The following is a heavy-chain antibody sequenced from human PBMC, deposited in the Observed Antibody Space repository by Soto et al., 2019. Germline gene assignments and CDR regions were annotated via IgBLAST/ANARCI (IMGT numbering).Heavy chain of an antibody. J-gene: IGHJ3*02. CDR3: AREGYCSGGSCYSGGFSAFDI. CDR1: GYTFTSYG. Sequence: ASVKVSCKSSGYTFTSYGISCVRQAPGQGLEWMGWISAYNGIANYAQKFQGRVTITADKSTSTAYMELSSLRSEDTAVYYCAREGYCSGGSCYSGGFSAFDIWGQGTMVTVSS. D-gene: IGHD2-15*01. V-gene: IGHV1-18*01. CDR2: ISAYNGIA.